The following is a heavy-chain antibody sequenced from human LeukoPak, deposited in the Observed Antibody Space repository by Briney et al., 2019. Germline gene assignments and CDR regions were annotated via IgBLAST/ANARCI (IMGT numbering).Heavy chain of an antibody. CDR1: GGSISSYY. Sequence: SETLSLTCTVSGGSISSYYWSWIRQPPGKGLEWIGYIYYSGGTNYNPSLKSRVTISVDTSKNQFSLKLSSVTAADTAVYYCARGGYSYGFKFDYWGQGTLVTVSS. D-gene: IGHD5-18*01. V-gene: IGHV4-59*01. CDR3: ARGGYSYGFKFDY. J-gene: IGHJ4*02. CDR2: IYYSGGT.